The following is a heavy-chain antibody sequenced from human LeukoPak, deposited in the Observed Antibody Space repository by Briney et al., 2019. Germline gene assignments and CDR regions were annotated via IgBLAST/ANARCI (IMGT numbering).Heavy chain of an antibody. Sequence: SETLSLTCTVSGGSISSGSYYWSWIRQPAGKGLEWIGRIYTSGSTNYNPSLKSRVTISVDTSKNQFSLKLSSVTAADTAVYYCARDRDFDDFDYWGQGTLVTVSS. CDR1: GGSISSGSYY. V-gene: IGHV4-61*02. CDR2: IYTSGST. D-gene: IGHD3-9*01. J-gene: IGHJ4*02. CDR3: ARDRDFDDFDY.